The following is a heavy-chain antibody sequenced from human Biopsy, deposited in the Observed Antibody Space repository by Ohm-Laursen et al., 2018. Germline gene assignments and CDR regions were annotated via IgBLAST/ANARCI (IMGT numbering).Heavy chain of an antibody. CDR2: IDWGDAK. V-gene: IGHV2-70*16. Sequence: TQTLTLTCTLSGFSLNTRGMSVTWIRQPPGKALEWLARIDWGDAKFYSESLKTRLTISKGTSENHVVLTLSDVAPVDTATYYCARIPILVVPAAIVYRHRRHLQGLDVWGQGTTVIVSS. J-gene: IGHJ6*02. CDR3: ARIPILVVPAAIVYRHRRHLQGLDV. D-gene: IGHD2-2*02. CDR1: GFSLNTRGMS.